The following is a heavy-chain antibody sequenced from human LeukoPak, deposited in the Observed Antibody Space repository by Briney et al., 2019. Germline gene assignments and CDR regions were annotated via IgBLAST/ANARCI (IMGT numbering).Heavy chain of an antibody. V-gene: IGHV3-30-3*01. CDR3: VRTWGSGYSAPPGD. CDR2: ISYDGNNK. Sequence: GGSLRLSCAASGFTFSSYAMQWVRQAPGKGLEWLALISYDGNNKYYADSVKGRFTISRDNSKNTLYLQMNSLGAEDTAVYYCVRTWGSGYSAPPGDWGQGSLVTVSS. J-gene: IGHJ4*02. CDR1: GFTFSSYA. D-gene: IGHD6-13*01.